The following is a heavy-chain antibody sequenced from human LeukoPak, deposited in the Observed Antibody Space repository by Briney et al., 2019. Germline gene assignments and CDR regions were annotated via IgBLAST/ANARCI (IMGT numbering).Heavy chain of an antibody. D-gene: IGHD6-19*01. CDR2: IYYTGST. CDR1: GGSISSYY. Sequence: SETLSLTCAVPGGSISSYYWSWIRQPPGKGLECIGYIYYTGSTNYNPSLKSRVTISVDTSKNQFSLQLSSVTAADTAVYYCARRSKAVAGLAFDIWGQGTMVTVSS. CDR3: ARRSKAVAGLAFDI. V-gene: IGHV4-59*08. J-gene: IGHJ3*02.